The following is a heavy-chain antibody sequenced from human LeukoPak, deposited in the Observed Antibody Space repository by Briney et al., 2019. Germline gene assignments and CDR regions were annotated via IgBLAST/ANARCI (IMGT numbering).Heavy chain of an antibody. J-gene: IGHJ4*02. CDR2: ISGSGGST. D-gene: IGHD1-26*01. CDR3: AKGVVGATTRFDY. V-gene: IGHV3-23*01. Sequence: GGSLRLSCAASGFTFSSYAMSWVRQAPGRGLEWVSAISGSGGSTYYADSVKGRFTISRDNSKNTLYLQMNSLRAEDTAVYYCAKGVVGATTRFDYWGQGTLVTVPS. CDR1: GFTFSSYA.